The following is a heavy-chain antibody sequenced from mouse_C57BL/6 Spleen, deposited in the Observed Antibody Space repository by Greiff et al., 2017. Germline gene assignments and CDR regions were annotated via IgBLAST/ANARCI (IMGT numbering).Heavy chain of an antibody. CDR3: AGIYYYGSTYAMDY. CDR1: GFSLTSYG. CDR2: IWRGGST. Sequence: QVQLQQSGPGLVQPSQSLSITCTVSGFSLTSYGVHWVRQSPGKGLEWLGVIWRGGSTDYNAAFMSRLSITKDNSKSQVFFKMNSLQADDTAIYYCAGIYYYGSTYAMDYWGQGTSVTVSS. V-gene: IGHV2-5*01. D-gene: IGHD1-1*01. J-gene: IGHJ4*01.